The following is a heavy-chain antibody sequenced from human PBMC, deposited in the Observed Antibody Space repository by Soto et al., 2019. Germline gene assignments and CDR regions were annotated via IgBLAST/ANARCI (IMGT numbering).Heavy chain of an antibody. J-gene: IGHJ6*02. CDR1: GFTFSNYS. CDR2: MSSRSITI. V-gene: IGHV3-48*02. Sequence: EVQLVESGGGLVQPGGSLRVSCAASGFTFSNYSMNWVRQAPGKGLEWVSYMSSRSITIYYADSVKGRFTISRDNAKNLLYLQMNSLRDEDTAVYYCARGGSSSDNGMDVWGQGTTVTVSS. CDR3: ARGGSSSDNGMDV. D-gene: IGHD6-6*01.